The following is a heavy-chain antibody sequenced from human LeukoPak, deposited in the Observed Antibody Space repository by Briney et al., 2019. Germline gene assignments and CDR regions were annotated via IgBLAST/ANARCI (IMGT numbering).Heavy chain of an antibody. Sequence: ASVKVSCKASGYTFTDYYMHWVRQAPGQGLAWMGWINPNTGGTNYAQKFQGRVTMTRDMSISTAYMELSRLTSDDTAVYYCARVYGDHYGSGVIDYWGQGTLVIVSS. CDR2: INPNTGGT. J-gene: IGHJ4*02. D-gene: IGHD3-10*01. CDR3: ARVYGDHYGSGVIDY. CDR1: GYTFTDYY. V-gene: IGHV1-2*02.